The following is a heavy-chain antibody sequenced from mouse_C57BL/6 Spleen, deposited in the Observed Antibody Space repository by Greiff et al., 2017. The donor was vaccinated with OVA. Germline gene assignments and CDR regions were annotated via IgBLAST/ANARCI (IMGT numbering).Heavy chain of an antibody. Sequence: QVQLQQSGPELVKPGASVKISCKASGYAFSSSWMNWVKQRPGKGLEWIGRIYPGDGDTNYNGKFKGKATLTADKSSSTAYMQLSSLTSEDSAVYFCARSYYYGSEGYFDVWGTGTTVTVSS. D-gene: IGHD1-1*01. CDR1: GYAFSSSW. J-gene: IGHJ1*03. CDR2: IYPGDGDT. CDR3: ARSYYYGSEGYFDV. V-gene: IGHV1-82*01.